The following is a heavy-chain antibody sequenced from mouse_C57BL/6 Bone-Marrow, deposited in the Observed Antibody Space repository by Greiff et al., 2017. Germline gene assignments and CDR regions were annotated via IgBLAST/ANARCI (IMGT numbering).Heavy chain of an antibody. V-gene: IGHV1-59*01. CDR1: GYTFTSYW. CDR3: AREGKSDY. J-gene: IGHJ2*01. Sequence: QVQLKQPGAELVRPGTSVKLSCKASGYTFTSYWMHWVKQRPGQGLEWIGVIDPSDSYTNYNQKFKGKATLTVDTSSSTAYMQLSSLTSEDSAVYYCAREGKSDYWGQGTTLTVSS. CDR2: IDPSDSYT.